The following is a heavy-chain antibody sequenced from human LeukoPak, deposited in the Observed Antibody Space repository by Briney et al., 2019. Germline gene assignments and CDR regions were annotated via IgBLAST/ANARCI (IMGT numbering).Heavy chain of an antibody. CDR2: ISSSGDTI. D-gene: IGHD2-15*01. J-gene: IGHJ4*02. CDR1: GFTFSDYY. CDR3: ARDQKPFSSPIVVVVAAYY. V-gene: IGHV3-11*01. Sequence: GGSLRLSCAASGFTFSDYYMSWIRQAPGKGLEWVSYISSSGDTIYYADSVKGRFTISRDNAKNSLYLQMNSLRAEDTAVYYCARDQKPFSSPIVVVVAAYYWGQGTLVTVSS.